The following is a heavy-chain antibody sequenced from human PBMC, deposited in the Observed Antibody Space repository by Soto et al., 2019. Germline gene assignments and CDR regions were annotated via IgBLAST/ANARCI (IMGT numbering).Heavy chain of an antibody. J-gene: IGHJ4*02. CDR2: MFYSGST. Sequence: TQSITFTVSGASISCVRSYLGCIRQHPGKGLEWIGYMFYSGSTYYHPSLKSRVNISADTSKNQFSLRLTSVTPADTAVYYCARDNGYGHFDSWGQGTLVTVSS. CDR1: GASISCVRSY. V-gene: IGHV4-31*03. D-gene: IGHD5-12*01. CDR3: ARDNGYGHFDS.